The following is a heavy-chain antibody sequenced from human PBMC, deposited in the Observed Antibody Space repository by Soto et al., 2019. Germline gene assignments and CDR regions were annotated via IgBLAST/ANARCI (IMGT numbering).Heavy chain of an antibody. D-gene: IGHD6-13*01. J-gene: IGHJ4*02. CDR3: ARAPSSSWSYYFDY. CDR2: ISSSSSYI. Sequence: TGGSLRLSCAASGFTFSSYSMNWVRQAPGKGLEWVSSISSSSSYIYYADSVKGRFTISRDNAKNSLYLQMNSLRAEDTAVYYCARAPSSSWSYYFDYWGQGTLVTVSS. CDR1: GFTFSSYS. V-gene: IGHV3-21*01.